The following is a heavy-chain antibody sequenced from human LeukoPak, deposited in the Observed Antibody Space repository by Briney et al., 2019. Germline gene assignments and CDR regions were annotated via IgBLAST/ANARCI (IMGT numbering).Heavy chain of an antibody. V-gene: IGHV3-21*01. CDR3: ARDHSSYGSPYMDV. CDR1: GFTFSSSG. D-gene: IGHD6-19*01. Sequence: GGSLRLSCAASGFTFSSSGLSWVRQAPGKGLEWVSSISGSGGKIYYADSVKGRFTISRDNAKNSLYLQMNSLRVEDTAVYYCARDHSSYGSPYMDVWGKGTTVTVSS. J-gene: IGHJ6*04. CDR2: ISGSGGKI.